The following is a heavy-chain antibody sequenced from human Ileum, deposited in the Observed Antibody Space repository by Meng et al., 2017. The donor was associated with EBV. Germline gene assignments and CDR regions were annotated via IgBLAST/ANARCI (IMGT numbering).Heavy chain of an antibody. V-gene: IGHV3-23*01. D-gene: IGHD5-24*01. Sequence: EVQLLESGGGWVQPGGSLTLPCPASEFTFNNYAISWVRQAPGKGPEWVSTINTRGGNTYYVDSVKGRFTMSGDAVRTTLHLQMNSLRPEDTALYYCATQKDGYNNLNFDNWGQGTLVTVSS. CDR2: INTRGGNT. J-gene: IGHJ4*02. CDR3: ATQKDGYNNLNFDN. CDR1: EFTFNNYA.